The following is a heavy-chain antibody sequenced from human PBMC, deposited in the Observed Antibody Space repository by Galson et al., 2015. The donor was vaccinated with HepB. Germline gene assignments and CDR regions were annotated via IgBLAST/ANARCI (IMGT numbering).Heavy chain of an antibody. CDR2: ISAGSTTI. J-gene: IGHJ6*02. CDR1: GVTIPSYS. CDR3: ARNPASYDYYNMDV. Sequence: SLRLSCAASGVTIPSYSMNWVRKAPGKGLEWLAYISAGSTTIYYAASVKGRFTISRDNAQNFLYLHMNSLRGEDTAVYYCARNPASYDYYNMDVWGHGTTVTVSS. V-gene: IGHV3-48*01.